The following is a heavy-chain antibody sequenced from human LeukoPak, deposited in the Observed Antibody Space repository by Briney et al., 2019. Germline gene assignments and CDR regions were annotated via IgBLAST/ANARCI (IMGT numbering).Heavy chain of an antibody. CDR1: GFTFISYA. V-gene: IGHV3-23*01. Sequence: GGSLRLSCAASGFTFISYAMNWVRQAPGKGLEWVSVISGSGGSTYYADSVKGRFTISRDNSKNTLYLQMNSLRAEDTAVYYCAREGGVYGYWGQGTLVTVSS. CDR3: AREGGVYGY. CDR2: ISGSGGST. J-gene: IGHJ4*02. D-gene: IGHD6-13*01.